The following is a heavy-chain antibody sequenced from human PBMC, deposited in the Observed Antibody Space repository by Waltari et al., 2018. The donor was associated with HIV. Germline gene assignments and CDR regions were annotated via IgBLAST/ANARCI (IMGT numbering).Heavy chain of an antibody. D-gene: IGHD3-3*01. Sequence: QAQLQQWGAGLLKPSETLSLTCPVYGGSFSGYYWSWIRQPPGKGLEWIGEINHSGSTNYNPSLKSRVTISVDTSKNQFSLKLSSVTAADTAVYYCARAALTSPFGYWGQGTLVTVSS. CDR2: INHSGST. CDR1: GGSFSGYY. J-gene: IGHJ4*02. CDR3: ARAALTSPFGY. V-gene: IGHV4-34*01.